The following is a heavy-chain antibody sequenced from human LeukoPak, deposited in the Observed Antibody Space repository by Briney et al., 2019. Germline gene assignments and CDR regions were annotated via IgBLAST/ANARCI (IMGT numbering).Heavy chain of an antibody. V-gene: IGHV1-69*04. CDR2: IIPILGIA. J-gene: IGHJ5*02. CDR3: ARGRRDSSSCWFDP. D-gene: IGHD6-13*01. Sequence: SVKVSCKASGGTFSSYAISWVRQAPGQGLEWVGRIIPILGIANYAQKFQGRVTITADKSTSTAYMELSSLRSKDTAVYYCARGRRDSSSCWFDPWGQGTLVTVSS. CDR1: GGTFSSYA.